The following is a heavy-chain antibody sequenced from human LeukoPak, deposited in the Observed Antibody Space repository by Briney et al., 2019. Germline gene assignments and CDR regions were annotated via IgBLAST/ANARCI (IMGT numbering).Heavy chain of an antibody. CDR1: GGSISSGDYY. J-gene: IGHJ4*02. CDR2: IYYSGST. V-gene: IGHV4-30-4*08. D-gene: IGHD6-13*01. Sequence: SQTLSLTYTVSGGSISSGDYYWSWIRQPPGKGLEWIGYIYYSGSTYYNPSLKSRVTISVDTSKNQFSLKLSSVTAAETAVYYCASSRQQLGDYWGQGTLVTVSS. CDR3: ASSRQQLGDY.